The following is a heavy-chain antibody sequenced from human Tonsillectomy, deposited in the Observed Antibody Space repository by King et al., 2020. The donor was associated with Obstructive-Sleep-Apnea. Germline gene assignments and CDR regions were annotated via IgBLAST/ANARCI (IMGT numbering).Heavy chain of an antibody. CDR2: IYYSGST. D-gene: IGHD3-9*01. CDR3: ARPGGSGYYDILTGEAFDL. Sequence: MQLQESGPGLVKPSENLSLTCTVSGGSISSSSYYWGWIRQPPGKGLEWIGSIYYSGSTYYNPSLKSRVTISVDTSKNQFSLKLSSVTAADTAVYYCARPGGSGYYDILTGEAFDLWGRGTLVTVSS. CDR1: GGSISSSSYY. J-gene: IGHJ2*01. V-gene: IGHV4-39*01.